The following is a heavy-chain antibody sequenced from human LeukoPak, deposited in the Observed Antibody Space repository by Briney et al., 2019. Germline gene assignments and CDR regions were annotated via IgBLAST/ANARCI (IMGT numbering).Heavy chain of an antibody. CDR2: IYYSGST. V-gene: IGHV4-31*03. J-gene: IGHJ5*02. Sequence: PQTLSLTCTVSGGSISSGGYYWSWIRQHPGKGLEWIGYIYYSGSTYYNPSLKSRVTISVDTSKNQFSLKLSSVTAADTAVYYCARANYDSSGYYYVDWFDPWGQGTLVTVSS. CDR1: GGSISSGGYY. D-gene: IGHD3-22*01. CDR3: ARANYDSSGYYYVDWFDP.